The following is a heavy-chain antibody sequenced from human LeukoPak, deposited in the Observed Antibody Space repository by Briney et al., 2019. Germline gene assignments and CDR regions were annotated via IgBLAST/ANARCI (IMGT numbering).Heavy chain of an antibody. J-gene: IGHJ2*01. V-gene: IGHV4-59*01. D-gene: IGHD4-17*01. CDR3: ARGDYLSYWYFDL. Sequence: SETLSLTCTVSGGSISSYYWSWIRQPPGKGLEWIGYIYYSGSTNYNPPLKSRVTISVDTSKNQFSLKLSSVTAADTAVYYCARGDYLSYWYFDLWGPGTLVTVPS. CDR2: IYYSGST. CDR1: GGSISSYY.